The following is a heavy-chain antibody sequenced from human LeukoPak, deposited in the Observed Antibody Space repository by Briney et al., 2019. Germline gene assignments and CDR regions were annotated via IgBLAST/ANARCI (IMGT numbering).Heavy chain of an antibody. CDR2: INPNSGGA. CDR1: GYTFTGYY. V-gene: IGHV1-2*02. Sequence: ASVKVSCKASGYTFTGYYMHWVRQAPGQGLEWMGWINPNSGGAKYAQKFQGRFTMTRDTSINTAYMELSRLKSDDTAIYYCARVSATVPTHWGQGTLLTVSS. J-gene: IGHJ4*02. D-gene: IGHD4-17*01. CDR3: ARVSATVPTH.